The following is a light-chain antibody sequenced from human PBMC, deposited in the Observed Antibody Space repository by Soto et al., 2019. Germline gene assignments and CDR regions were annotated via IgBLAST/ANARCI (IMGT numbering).Light chain of an antibody. CDR2: KAS. Sequence: DIQMTQSPSTLSASVGDRVIITCRASESISNWLAWYQQKPGKAPNLLIYKASSIKSGVPLRFSGSGSGKKFTLTNNSLQPDDFATYYCQQYDTYWTFGQGTKVEFK. J-gene: IGKJ1*01. CDR1: ESISNW. V-gene: IGKV1-5*03. CDR3: QQYDTYWT.